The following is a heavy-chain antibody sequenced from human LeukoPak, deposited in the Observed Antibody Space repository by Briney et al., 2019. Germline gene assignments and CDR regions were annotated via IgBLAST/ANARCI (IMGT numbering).Heavy chain of an antibody. J-gene: IGHJ4*02. V-gene: IGHV1-18*01. CDR2: ISAYNGNT. CDR1: GYTFTSYG. CDR3: ARDYCSSTSCYFADY. Sequence: ASVKVSCKASGYTFTSYGISWVRQAPGRGLEWMGWISAYNGNTNYAQKLQGRVTMTTDTSTSTAYMELRSLRSDDTAVYYCARDYCSSTSCYFADYWGQGTLVTVSS. D-gene: IGHD2-2*01.